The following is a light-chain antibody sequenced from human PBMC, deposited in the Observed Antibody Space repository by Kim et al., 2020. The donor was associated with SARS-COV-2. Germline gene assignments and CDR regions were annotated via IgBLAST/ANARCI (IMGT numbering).Light chain of an antibody. Sequence: QSITITCTGTSSDVGGYNYVSWYQQHPGKAPKLMIYDVSNRPSGVSNRFSGSKSGNTASLTISGLQAEDEADYYCSSYTSSSTPYVFGTGTKVTVL. CDR3: SSYTSSSTPYV. J-gene: IGLJ1*01. CDR1: SSDVGGYNY. CDR2: DVS. V-gene: IGLV2-14*03.